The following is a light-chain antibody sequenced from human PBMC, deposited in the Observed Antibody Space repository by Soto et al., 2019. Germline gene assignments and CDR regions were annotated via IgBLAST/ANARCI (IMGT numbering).Light chain of an antibody. CDR3: TSFTSTSTQV. J-gene: IGLJ3*02. CDR2: EVN. CDR1: SSDVGGYNY. V-gene: IGLV2-14*01. Sequence: QSALTQPASVSGSPGQSITISCTGTSSDVGGYNYVSWYQQHPGKAPKLLIYEVNNRPSGVSDRFSGSKSGNTASLTISGLQDDDEDDYYCTSFTSTSTQVLGGGTKLTVL.